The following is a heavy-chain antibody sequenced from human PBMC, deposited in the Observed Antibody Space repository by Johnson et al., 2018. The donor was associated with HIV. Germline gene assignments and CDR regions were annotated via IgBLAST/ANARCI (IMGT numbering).Heavy chain of an antibody. CDR2: IKQDGSEK. CDR3: AREGGSIAAAGKDAFDI. Sequence: VQLVESGGGVVRPGGSLRLSCAASGFNFDDYGMSWVRQAPGKGLEWVANIKQDGSEKYYVDSVKGRFTISRDNAKNSLYLQVNSLSGEDTAVYYCAREGGSIAAAGKDAFDIWGQGTMVTVSS. CDR1: GFNFDDYG. J-gene: IGHJ3*02. D-gene: IGHD6-13*01. V-gene: IGHV3-7*01.